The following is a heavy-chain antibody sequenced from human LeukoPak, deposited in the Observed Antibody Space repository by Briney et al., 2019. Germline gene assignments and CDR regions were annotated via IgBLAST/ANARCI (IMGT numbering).Heavy chain of an antibody. Sequence: PGGPLRLSCAASGFTFSTYWMSWVRQAPGKGLEWVANINQDGSEKYYVDSVKGRFTISRDNAKNSVYLQMNSLRAEDTAVYYYAELGITMIGGVWGKGTTVTISS. CDR2: INQDGSEK. V-gene: IGHV3-7*01. CDR1: GFTFSTYW. J-gene: IGHJ6*04. CDR3: AELGITMIGGV. D-gene: IGHD3-10*02.